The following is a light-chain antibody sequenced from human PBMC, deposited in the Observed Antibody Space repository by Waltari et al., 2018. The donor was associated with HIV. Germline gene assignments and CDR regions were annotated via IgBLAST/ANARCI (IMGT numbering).Light chain of an antibody. V-gene: IGLV1-44*01. CDR2: NNN. CDR3: AAWDDSLSGRV. J-gene: IGLJ2*01. Sequence: RVTISCSGSSSNIGSNSVNWYQQLPGTAPKLLIYNNNERPSGVPDRFSGSRSGTSASLAISGLQSEDEADYYCAAWDDSLSGRVFGGGTKLTVL. CDR1: SSNIGSNS.